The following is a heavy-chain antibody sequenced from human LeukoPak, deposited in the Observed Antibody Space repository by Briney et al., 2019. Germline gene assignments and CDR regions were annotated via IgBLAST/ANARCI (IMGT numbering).Heavy chain of an antibody. CDR2: VNQGGTEK. CDR3: ARDLIAAAGALDY. CDR1: GFTFSSQW. D-gene: IGHD6-13*01. V-gene: IGHV3-7*01. Sequence: GGSLRLSCAASGFTFSSQWMSWVRQAPGKGLEWVANVNQGGTEKYYVDSVKGRFTISRDNAENSLYLQMNSLRAEDTAVYYCARDLIAAAGALDYWGQGTLVTVSS. J-gene: IGHJ4*02.